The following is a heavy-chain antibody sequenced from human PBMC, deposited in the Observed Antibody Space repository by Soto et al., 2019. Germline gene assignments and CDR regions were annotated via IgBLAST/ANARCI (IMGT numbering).Heavy chain of an antibody. V-gene: IGHV5-51*01. CDR1: GGTFSSYG. D-gene: IGHD2-21*02. CDR3: ARIRKNCGCDGYALEY. Sequence: LKDSSQGFGGTFSSYGVGWVSKMTGKGLEWMGIRSLGGSDTRYSQSFQGRVNISADKSVRTAFLQLNSLKASDTAMYYCARIRKNCGCDGYALEYWGPGTLLTVSS. J-gene: IGHJ4*02. CDR2: RSLGGSDT.